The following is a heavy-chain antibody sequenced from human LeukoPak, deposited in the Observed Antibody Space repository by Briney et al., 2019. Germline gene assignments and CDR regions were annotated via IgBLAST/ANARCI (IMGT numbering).Heavy chain of an antibody. CDR1: GGSISTYY. CDR2: IYYSGST. V-gene: IGHV4-59*01. J-gene: IGHJ4*02. CDR3: ARSYGDYINFDY. Sequence: PSETLSPTCNVSGGSISTYYWSWIRQPPGKGLEWIGYIYYSGSTNYNPSLTSRVTMSIDTSKNQFSLNLSSVTAADTAMYYCARSYGDYINFDYWGQGAPVTVSS. D-gene: IGHD4-17*01.